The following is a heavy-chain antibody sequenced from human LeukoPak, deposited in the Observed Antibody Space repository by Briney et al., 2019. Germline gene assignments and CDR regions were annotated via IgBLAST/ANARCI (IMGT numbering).Heavy chain of an antibody. CDR3: ARFRYNYGLYYFDY. CDR1: GFTFSSYW. CDR2: IKQDGSEK. Sequence: GGSLRLSCAASGFTFSSYWMSWVRQAPGKGLEWVANIKQDGSEKYYVDSVKGRFTISRDNAKNSLYLQMNSLRAEDTAVYYCARFRYNYGLYYFDYWGQGTLVTVSS. J-gene: IGHJ4*02. V-gene: IGHV3-7*04. D-gene: IGHD5-18*01.